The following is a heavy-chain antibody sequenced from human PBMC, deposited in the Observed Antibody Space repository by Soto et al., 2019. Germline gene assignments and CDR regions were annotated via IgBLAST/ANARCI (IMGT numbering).Heavy chain of an antibody. J-gene: IGHJ4*02. CDR2: IKEDGSGE. CDR1: GFTFSGYW. Sequence: PGGSLRLSCVVSGFTFSGYWMTWVRQAPGKGLQWVANIKEDGSGESYVDSVKGRFTISRDNAKNSLYLQMNSLRAEDTAVYFCARPLTTVATHFCGRGTLVTLSS. CDR3: ARPLTTVATHF. V-gene: IGHV3-7*01. D-gene: IGHD2-15*01.